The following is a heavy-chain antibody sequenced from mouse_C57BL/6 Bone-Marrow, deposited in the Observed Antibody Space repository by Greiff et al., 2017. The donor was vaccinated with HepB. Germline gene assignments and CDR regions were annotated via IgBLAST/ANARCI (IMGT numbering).Heavy chain of an antibody. D-gene: IGHD1-1*01. CDR2: ISGGGGNT. Sequence: DVMLVESGGGLVKPGGSLKLSCAASGFTFSSYTMSWVRQTPEKRLEWVATISGGGGNTYYPDSVKGRFTISRDNAKNTLYLQMSSLRSEDTALYYCARPAPGNGRHWYFDVWGTGTTVTVSS. CDR1: GFTFSSYT. J-gene: IGHJ1*03. V-gene: IGHV5-9*01. CDR3: ARPAPGNGRHWYFDV.